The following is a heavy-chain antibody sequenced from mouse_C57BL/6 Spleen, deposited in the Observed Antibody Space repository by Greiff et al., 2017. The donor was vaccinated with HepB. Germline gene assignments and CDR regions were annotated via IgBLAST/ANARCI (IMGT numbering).Heavy chain of an antibody. CDR3: SEESAVYYCAHDGYSYYAMDY. CDR2: GQGLAWIG. Sequence: QVQLKESGPELARPWASVKISCQAFYTFSRRVHFAIRDTNYWMQWVKQRPGQGLAWIGAIYPGNGDTSYNQKFKGKATLTADKSSSTAYMQLSSVTSEESAVYYCAHDGYSYYAMDYWGQGTSVTVSS. V-gene: IGHV1-87*01. CDR1: YTFSRRVH. J-gene: IGHJ4*01. D-gene: IGHD2-3*01.